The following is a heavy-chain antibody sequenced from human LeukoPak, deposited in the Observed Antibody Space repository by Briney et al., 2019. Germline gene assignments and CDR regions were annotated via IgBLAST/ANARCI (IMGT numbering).Heavy chain of an antibody. CDR1: GYSFTSYW. CDR3: ARRRYYYDSSGYYLYCFDY. J-gene: IGHJ4*02. V-gene: IGHV5-10-1*01. D-gene: IGHD3-22*01. Sequence: GESLKISCKGSGYSFTSYWISWVRQMPGKGLEWMGRIDPSDSYTNYSPSFQGHVTISADKSISTAYLQWSSLKASDTAMYYCARRRYYYDSSGYYLYCFDYWGQGTLVTVSS. CDR2: IDPSDSYT.